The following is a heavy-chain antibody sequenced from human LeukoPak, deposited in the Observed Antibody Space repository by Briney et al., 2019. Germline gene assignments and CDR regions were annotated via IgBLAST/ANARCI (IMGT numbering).Heavy chain of an antibody. Sequence: GGSLRLSCAASGFTFSSYGMHWVRQAPGKGLEWVAVISYDGSNKYYADSVKGRFTISRDNSKNTLYLQMNSLRAEDTAVYYCAKMGSSSWYGSYYFDCWGQGTLVTVSS. CDR1: GFTFSSYG. J-gene: IGHJ4*02. D-gene: IGHD6-13*01. CDR2: ISYDGSNK. CDR3: AKMGSSSWYGSYYFDC. V-gene: IGHV3-30*18.